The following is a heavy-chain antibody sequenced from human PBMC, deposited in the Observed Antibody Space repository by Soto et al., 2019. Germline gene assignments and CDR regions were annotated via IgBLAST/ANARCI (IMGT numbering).Heavy chain of an antibody. CDR2: TYHSGNP. J-gene: IGHJ5*02. D-gene: IGHD4-17*01. Sequence: QLQLQESGSRLVKSSETLSLTCAVSGDTISTGGYSWAWIRQPPGKALEWIGHTYHSGNPYYNPSLQTPVLLSVYSSNTHFSLKLTSLTAADTAVYYCARETSCDYVAYFDPWGQGTLVTVSS. V-gene: IGHV4-30-2*01. CDR3: ARETSCDYVAYFDP. CDR1: GDTISTGGYS.